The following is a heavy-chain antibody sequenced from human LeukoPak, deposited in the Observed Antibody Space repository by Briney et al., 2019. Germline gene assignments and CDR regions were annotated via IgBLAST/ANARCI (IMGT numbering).Heavy chain of an antibody. CDR2: ISDGGGST. CDR3: AKRSDYGGNWNYLDY. Sequence: GGSLRLSCGASGFTFSTYGMSWVRQAPGKGLEWVSAISDGGGSTYYADSVRGRFTISRDNSKNTLYLQMIGLRADDTAVYYCAKRSDYGGNWNYLDYWGQGTLVTVSS. D-gene: IGHD4-23*01. CDR1: GFTFSTYG. J-gene: IGHJ4*02. V-gene: IGHV3-23*01.